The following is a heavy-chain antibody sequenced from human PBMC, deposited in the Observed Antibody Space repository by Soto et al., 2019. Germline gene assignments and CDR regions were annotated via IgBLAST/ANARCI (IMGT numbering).Heavy chain of an antibody. CDR3: ARVASNYYDSSGYYFDY. J-gene: IGHJ4*02. Sequence: VSVNLSCKASGYSFSSYAMHWGRQAPGQGLEWMGWISAYNGNTNYAQKFQGWVTMTRDTSISTAYMELSRLRSDDTAVYYCARVASNYYDSSGYYFDYWGQGTLVTVSS. D-gene: IGHD3-22*01. CDR2: ISAYNGNT. CDR1: GYSFSSYA. V-gene: IGHV1-2*04.